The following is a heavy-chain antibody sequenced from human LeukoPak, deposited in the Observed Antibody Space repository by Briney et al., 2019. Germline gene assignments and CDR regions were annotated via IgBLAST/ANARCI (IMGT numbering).Heavy chain of an antibody. CDR3: ARVYSSSWYGNAFDI. CDR1: GASISSSRSY. J-gene: IGHJ3*02. CDR2: VSFGGDT. V-gene: IGHV4-39*07. D-gene: IGHD6-13*01. Sequence: PSEILSLTCTVSGASISSSRSYGAWIRQPPGKGLEWIASVSFGGDTYYNPSLKSRVTISVDTSKNMFSLRLTSVTAADTAVYYCARVYSSSWYGNAFDIWGQGTMVTVSS.